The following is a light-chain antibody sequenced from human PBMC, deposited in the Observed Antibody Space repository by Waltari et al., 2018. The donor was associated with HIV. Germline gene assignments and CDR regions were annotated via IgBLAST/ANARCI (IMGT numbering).Light chain of an antibody. CDR1: ALPKQY. CDR2: KNI. Sequence: SYELTQPPSVSVSPGQTARITCSGDALPKQYAYWYQQKPGQAPVLVLYKNIERPSWIPARFSGSRSGTTVTLTISGVQAEDEADYHCQSAGGSGSYVVFGGGTKLTVL. J-gene: IGLJ2*01. CDR3: QSAGGSGSYVV. V-gene: IGLV3-25*03.